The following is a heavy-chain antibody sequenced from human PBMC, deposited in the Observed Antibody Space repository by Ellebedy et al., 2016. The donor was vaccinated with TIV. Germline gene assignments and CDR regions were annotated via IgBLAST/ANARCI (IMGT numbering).Heavy chain of an antibody. CDR2: ISSDGSYT. Sequence: PGGSLRLSCAASGLTFSNYWMHWVRQAPGKGLEWVSHISSDGSYTPYADSVKGRFTISRDNANNTLYLQMNSLRADDTSVYYCATSRARVYWGQGTLVTVSS. CDR1: GLTFSNYW. J-gene: IGHJ4*02. CDR3: ATSRARVY. V-gene: IGHV3-74*01.